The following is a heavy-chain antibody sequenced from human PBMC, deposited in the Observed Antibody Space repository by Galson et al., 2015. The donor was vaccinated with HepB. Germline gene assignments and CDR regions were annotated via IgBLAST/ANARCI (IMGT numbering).Heavy chain of an antibody. V-gene: IGHV7-4-1*02. CDR3: ARVPLYSSSWYGYDRKYFDY. CDR2: INTNTGNP. CDR1: GYTFTSYA. Sequence: SVKVSCKASGYTFTSYAMNWVRQAPGQGLEWMGWINTNTGNPTYAQGFTGRFVFSLDTSVSTAYLQISSLKAEDTAVYYCARVPLYSSSWYGYDRKYFDYWGQGALVTVSS. J-gene: IGHJ4*02. D-gene: IGHD6-13*01.